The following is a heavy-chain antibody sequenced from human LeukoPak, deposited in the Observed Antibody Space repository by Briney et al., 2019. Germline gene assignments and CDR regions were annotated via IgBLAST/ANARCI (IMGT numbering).Heavy chain of an antibody. J-gene: IGHJ5*02. CDR2: VSHTGTT. D-gene: IGHD2-8*01. V-gene: IGHV4-38-2*01. CDR1: GFSISTSYF. Sequence: MTSETLSLTCVVSGFSISTSYFWGWIRQSPGKGLEWIGCVSHTGTTYYNPSLKSRVTISIDMSKNHFSLNVTSVTATDTAVYYCARVSGVLMMYAPRLLPDLWGQGTRVTVSS. CDR3: ARVSGVLMMYAPRLLPDL.